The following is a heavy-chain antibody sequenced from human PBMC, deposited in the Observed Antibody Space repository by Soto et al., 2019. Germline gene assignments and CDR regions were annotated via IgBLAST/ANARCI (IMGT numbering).Heavy chain of an antibody. CDR1: GGSISSYY. V-gene: IGHV4-59*01. Sequence: SETLSLTCTVSGGSISSYYWSWIRQPPGKGLEWIGYIYYSGSTNYNPSLKSRVTISVDTSKNQFSLKLSSVTAADTAVYYCARGGSGGSSDWFDPWGQGTMLTV. J-gene: IGHJ5*02. D-gene: IGHD2-15*01. CDR2: IYYSGST. CDR3: ARGGSGGSSDWFDP.